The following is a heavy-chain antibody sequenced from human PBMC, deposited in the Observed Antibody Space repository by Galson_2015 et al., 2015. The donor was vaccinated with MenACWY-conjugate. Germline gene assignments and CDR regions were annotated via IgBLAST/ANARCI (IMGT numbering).Heavy chain of an antibody. CDR1: GFTFGDFY. CDR2: ISGSSTYT. CDR3: ARDVTSAGKIDY. J-gene: IGHJ4*01. D-gene: IGHD6-13*01. V-gene: IGHV3-11*06. Sequence: SLRLSCAASGFTFGDFYMSWIRQAPGKGLEWVSHISGSSTYTKYADSVKGRFTISRDNAKNSLSLQLNSLRAEDTAVYYCARDVTSAGKIDYWGHGTLVTVSS.